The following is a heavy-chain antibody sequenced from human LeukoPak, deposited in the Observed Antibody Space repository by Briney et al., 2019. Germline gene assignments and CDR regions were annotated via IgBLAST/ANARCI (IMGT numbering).Heavy chain of an antibody. CDR2: ITPNSGGT. Sequence: ASVKVSCKASGYTFTGYYLHWVRQAPGQGLEWMGWITPNSGGTNYAQRFQGRVTMTRDTSISTAYMELSSLRSEDTAVYYCARARPFSGSYRYYFDYWGQGTLVTVSS. CDR3: ARARPFSGSYRYYFDY. V-gene: IGHV1-2*02. J-gene: IGHJ4*02. D-gene: IGHD1-26*01. CDR1: GYTFTGYY.